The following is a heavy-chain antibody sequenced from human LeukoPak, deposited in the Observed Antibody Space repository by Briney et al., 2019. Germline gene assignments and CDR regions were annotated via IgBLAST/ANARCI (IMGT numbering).Heavy chain of an antibody. V-gene: IGHV1-24*01. CDR2: FDPEDGET. CDR1: GYTLTELS. D-gene: IGHD3-10*01. J-gene: IGHJ4*02. CDR3: ATGRRVYYGSGNLLY. Sequence: GASVKVSCKVSGYTLTELSMHWVRQAPGKGLEWMGGFDPEDGETIYAQEFQGRVTMTEDTSTDTAYMELSSLRSEDTAVYYCATGRRVYYGSGNLLYWGQGTLVTVSS.